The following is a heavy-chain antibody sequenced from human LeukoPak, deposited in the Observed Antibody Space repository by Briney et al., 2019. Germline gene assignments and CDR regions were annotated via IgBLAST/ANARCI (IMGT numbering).Heavy chain of an antibody. CDR1: GYTFTSYG. CDR2: ISTYNGNT. D-gene: IGHD1-7*01. V-gene: IGHV1-18*01. J-gene: IGHJ6*03. CDR3: ARGPSSYNWNSFSYFYYYMDV. Sequence: AASVKVSCKASGYTFTSYGISWVRQAPGQGLEWMGWISTYNGNTNYAQKLQGRVTMTTDTSTSTAYMELRSLRSDDTAVYYCARGPSSYNWNSFSYFYYYMDVWGKGTTVTVSS.